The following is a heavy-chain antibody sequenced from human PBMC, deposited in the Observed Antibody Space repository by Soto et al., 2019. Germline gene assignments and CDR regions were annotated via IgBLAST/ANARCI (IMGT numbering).Heavy chain of an antibody. Sequence: ASLKVSCKASGCSFTSLDMTWVRQTAGQGLEWMGWMEPSTGRTGYAQKLQGRVTMTRDTSINTAYMELTTLTSDDTAFYYCARGVSAGVDYWG. D-gene: IGHD1-26*01. CDR3: ARGVSAGVDY. V-gene: IGHV1-8*01. CDR1: GCSFTSLD. CDR2: MEPSTGRT. J-gene: IGHJ4*01.